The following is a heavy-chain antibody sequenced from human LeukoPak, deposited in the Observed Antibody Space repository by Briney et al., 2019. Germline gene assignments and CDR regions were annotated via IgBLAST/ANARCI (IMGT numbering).Heavy chain of an antibody. V-gene: IGHV3-23*01. CDR3: AKVGGSGWLFDY. D-gene: IGHD6-19*01. Sequence: LTGGSLRLSCAASGFTFSSYAMSWVRQAPGKGLEWVSAISGSGGSTYYADSVKGRFTISRDNSKNTLYLQMNSLRAEDTAVYYCAKVGGSGWLFDYWGQGTLVTVSS. CDR1: GFTFSSYA. J-gene: IGHJ4*02. CDR2: ISGSGGST.